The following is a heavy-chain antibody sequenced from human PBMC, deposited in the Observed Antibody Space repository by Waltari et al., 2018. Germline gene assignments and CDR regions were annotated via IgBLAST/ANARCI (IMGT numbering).Heavy chain of an antibody. CDR1: GFPYSLYR. CDR3: ARGARRTTVTTGWWYFDL. D-gene: IGHD4-17*01. Sequence: EVQLVESGGGLVQPGGSLRLSCAASGFPYSLYRMHWVRQVPGKGLVWVSRSNSDGSSTSYADSVKGRFTIYKDNAKNTVYLQMNSLRVDDTAIYYCARGARRTTVTTGWWYFDLWGRGTLVTVSS. CDR2: SNSDGSST. V-gene: IGHV3-74*01. J-gene: IGHJ2*01.